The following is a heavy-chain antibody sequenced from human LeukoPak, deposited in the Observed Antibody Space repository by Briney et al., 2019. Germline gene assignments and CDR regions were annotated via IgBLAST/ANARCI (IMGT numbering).Heavy chain of an antibody. CDR3: ARDQGTSGRGDRFGYFDL. CDR1: GSTFSSYS. V-gene: IGHV3-33*08. Sequence: GGSLRLSCAASGSTFSSYSMNWVRQAPGKGLEWVAIIWYDGSNKYYADSVKGRFTISRDNSKNTVYLQSNSLRAEDTAVYYCARDQGTSGRGDRFGYFDLWGRGTLVTVSS. J-gene: IGHJ2*01. CDR2: IWYDGSNK. D-gene: IGHD1-7*01.